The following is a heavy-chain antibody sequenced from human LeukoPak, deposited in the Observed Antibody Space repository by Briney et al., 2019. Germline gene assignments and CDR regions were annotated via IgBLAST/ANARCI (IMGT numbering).Heavy chain of an antibody. D-gene: IGHD4-17*01. J-gene: IGHJ4*02. V-gene: IGHV3-23*01. CDR1: GFTVSSYA. CDR3: AKDDDGHHHGVDH. CDR2: IGYSAGDT. Sequence: PGGSLRLSCAASGFTVSSYAMTRVRQAPGKGLEWVSAIGYSAGDTYYADSVKGRFTISRDNSMNTLYLQMSSLRADDTALYYCAKDDDGHHHGVDHWGQGTLVTVSS.